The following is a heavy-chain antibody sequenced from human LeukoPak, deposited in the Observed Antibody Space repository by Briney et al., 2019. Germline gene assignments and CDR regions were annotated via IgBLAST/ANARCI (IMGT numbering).Heavy chain of an antibody. CDR2: IYYSGST. D-gene: IGHD3-16*02. CDR3: ARQIYDYVCGSYRFDY. CDR1: GGSISSYY. V-gene: IGHV4-59*08. Sequence: PSETLSLACTVSGGSISSYYWSWIRQPPGKGLEWIGYIYYSGSTNYNPSLKSRVTISVDTSKNQFSLKLSSVTAADTAVYYCARQIYDYVCGSYRFDYWGQGTLVTVSS. J-gene: IGHJ4*02.